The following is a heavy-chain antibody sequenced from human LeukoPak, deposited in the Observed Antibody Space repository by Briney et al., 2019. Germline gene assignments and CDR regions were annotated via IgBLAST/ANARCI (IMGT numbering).Heavy chain of an antibody. CDR2: ISAYNGNT. CDR1: GYTFTSYG. J-gene: IGHJ4*02. V-gene: IGHV1-18*01. CDR3: ARAVYFDWLWENFDY. D-gene: IGHD3-9*01. Sequence: ASVKVSCKASGYTFTSYGISWVRQAPGQGLEWMGWISAYNGNTNYAQKLQGRVTMTTDTSTSTAYMELRSLRSDDTAVYYCARAVYFDWLWENFDYWGQGTLVTVSS.